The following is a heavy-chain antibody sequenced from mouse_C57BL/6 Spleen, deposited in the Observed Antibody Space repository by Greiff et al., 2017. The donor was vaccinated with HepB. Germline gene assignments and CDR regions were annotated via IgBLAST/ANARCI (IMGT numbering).Heavy chain of an antibody. CDR3: APFITTVPFAY. CDR1: GYTFTSYW. V-gene: IGHV1-7*01. D-gene: IGHD1-1*01. CDR2: INPSSGYT. J-gene: IGHJ3*01. Sequence: VQLQQSGAELAKPGASVKLSCKASGYTFTSYWMPWVKQRPGQGLEWIGYINPSSGYTKYNQKFKDKATLTADKSSSTAYMQLSSRTYEDAAVYYCAPFITTVPFAYWGQGTLVTVSA.